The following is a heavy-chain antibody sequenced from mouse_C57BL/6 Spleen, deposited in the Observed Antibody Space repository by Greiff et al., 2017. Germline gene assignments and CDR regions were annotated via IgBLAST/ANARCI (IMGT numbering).Heavy chain of an antibody. D-gene: IGHD2-2*01. Sequence: QVQLKESGAELVKPGASVKISCKASGYAFSSYWMNWVKQRPGKGLAWIGQIYPGDGDTNYNGKFKGKATLTADKSSSTAYMQLSSLTSEDSAVYYCARSEVGLTGGYWGQGTTLTVSS. V-gene: IGHV1-80*01. J-gene: IGHJ2*01. CDR1: GYAFSSYW. CDR3: ARSEVGLTGGY. CDR2: IYPGDGDT.